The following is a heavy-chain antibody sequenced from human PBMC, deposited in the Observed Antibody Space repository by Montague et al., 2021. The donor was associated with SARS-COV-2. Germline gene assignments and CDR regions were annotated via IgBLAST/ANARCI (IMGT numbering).Heavy chain of an antibody. V-gene: IGHV4-34*01. J-gene: IGHJ6*03. CDR3: ARLRDGVVPSPILGVGPYYSYYYMDV. CDR2: INHGGST. D-gene: IGHD3-10*01. Sequence: SETLSLTCTVSGGSISSYYWNWIRQRPGKGLEWIGEINHGGSTNYNPSLKNRLTISADTSKNQFSLKLTSVAAADTAVYYCARLRDGVVPSPILGVGPYYSYYYMDVWGRGTTVTVSS. CDR1: GGSISSYY.